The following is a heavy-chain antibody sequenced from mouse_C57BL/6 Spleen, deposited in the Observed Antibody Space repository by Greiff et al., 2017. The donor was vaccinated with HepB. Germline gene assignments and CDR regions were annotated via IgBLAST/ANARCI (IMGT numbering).Heavy chain of an antibody. Sequence: VQLQQSGAELVKPGASVKLSCKASGYTFTSYWMQWVKQRPGQGLEWIGEIDPSDSYTNYNQKFKGKATLTVDTSSSTAYMQLSSLTSADSAVYYWAYSNYASYAMDYWGQGTSVTVSS. CDR2: IDPSDSYT. V-gene: IGHV1-50*01. D-gene: IGHD2-5*01. CDR1: GYTFTSYW. CDR3: AYSNYASYAMDY. J-gene: IGHJ4*01.